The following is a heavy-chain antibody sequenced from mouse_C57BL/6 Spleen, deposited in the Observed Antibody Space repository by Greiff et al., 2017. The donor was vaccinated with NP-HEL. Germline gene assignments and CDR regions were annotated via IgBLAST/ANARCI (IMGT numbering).Heavy chain of an antibody. CDR1: GFSLTSYG. D-gene: IGHD1-1*01. Sequence: QVHVKQSGPGLVQPSQSLSITCTVSGFSLTSYGVHWVRQPPGKGLEWLGVIWSGGSTDYNAAFISRLGISKDNSKSQVFFKMNSLQADDTAIYYCAKTLYGSSHWYFDVWGTGTTVTVSS. CDR3: AKTLYGSSHWYFDV. J-gene: IGHJ1*03. V-gene: IGHV2-4*01. CDR2: IWSGGST.